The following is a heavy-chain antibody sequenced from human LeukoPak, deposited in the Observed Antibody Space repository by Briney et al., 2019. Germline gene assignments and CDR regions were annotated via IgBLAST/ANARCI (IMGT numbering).Heavy chain of an antibody. D-gene: IGHD3-22*01. V-gene: IGHV1-69*05. J-gene: IGHJ4*02. CDR3: ARAYYDSSGDYLFDD. CDR2: IIPIFGTA. CDR1: GGTLSSYA. Sequence: SVKLSCKVSGGTLSSYAISWVRQAPGQGLEWMGGIIPIFGTANYAQKFQGRVTPTTDESTSTAYMELRSLRSEDTAVYYGARAYYDSSGDYLFDDWGQGTLVTVSS.